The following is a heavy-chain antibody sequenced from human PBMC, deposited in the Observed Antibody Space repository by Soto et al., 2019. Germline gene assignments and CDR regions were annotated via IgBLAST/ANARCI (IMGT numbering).Heavy chain of an antibody. CDR3: ARDIRGYSRALDY. V-gene: IGHV4-61*01. CDR1: GESVSNDNYY. Sequence: PSETLSLTCAVSGESVSNDNYYWSWIRQPPGKGLEWIGYIYYSGTTNYNSYLKSRLSLSVDMSKNQFSLKLASVTAADAALYYCARDIRGYSRALDYWGQGTQVTVSS. CDR2: IYYSGTT. J-gene: IGHJ4*02. D-gene: IGHD5-12*01.